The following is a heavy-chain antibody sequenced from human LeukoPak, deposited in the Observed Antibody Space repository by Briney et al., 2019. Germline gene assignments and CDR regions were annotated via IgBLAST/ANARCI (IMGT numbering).Heavy chain of an antibody. Sequence: SETLSLTCTVSGGSISSSSYYWGWIRQPPGKGLEWIGSIYYSGSTYYNPSLKSRVTISVDTSKNQFSLKLSSVSAADTAVYYCARLVRDGYNYGYFDYWGQGTLVTVSS. J-gene: IGHJ4*02. V-gene: IGHV4-39*01. CDR2: IYYSGST. CDR1: GGSISSSSYY. D-gene: IGHD5-24*01. CDR3: ARLVRDGYNYGYFDY.